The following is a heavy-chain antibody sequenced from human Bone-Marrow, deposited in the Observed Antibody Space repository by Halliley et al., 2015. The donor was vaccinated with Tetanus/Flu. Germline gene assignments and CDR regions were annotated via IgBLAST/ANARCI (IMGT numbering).Heavy chain of an antibody. CDR3: ARDLAWEFDP. D-gene: IGHD1-26*01. J-gene: IGHJ5*02. CDR2: FNSDGSGI. V-gene: IGHV3-74*01. Sequence: KGLGWVSRFNSDGSGINDADSVKGRCTISRDNAKNTLYLQMNSLRAEDTAVYYCARDLAWEFDPWGQGTLVTVSS.